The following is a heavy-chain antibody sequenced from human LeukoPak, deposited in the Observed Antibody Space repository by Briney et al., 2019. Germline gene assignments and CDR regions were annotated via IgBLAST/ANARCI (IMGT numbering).Heavy chain of an antibody. CDR1: GFTFSNYG. V-gene: IGHV3-23*01. D-gene: IGHD2-15*01. J-gene: IGHJ4*02. CDR3: AKRHCGGGSCYPLDY. CDR2: ISGSGGIT. Sequence: GGSLRLSCAASGFTFSNYGMSWVRQAPGRGLEWVSAISGSGGITYYADSVKGRFTISRDNSKNTLYLQMNSLRAEDTAVYFCAKRHCGGGSCYPLDYWGQGTLVTVSS.